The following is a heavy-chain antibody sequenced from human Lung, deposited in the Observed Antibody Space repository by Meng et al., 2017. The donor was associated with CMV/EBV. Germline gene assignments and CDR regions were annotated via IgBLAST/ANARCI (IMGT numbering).Heavy chain of an antibody. CDR1: GDIVASNSAA. CDR3: ARGINGGCGD. D-gene: IGHD4-23*01. Sequence: QVQLQQSGPRLVKPSQTLSLNCAISGDIVASNSAAWHWIRQSPSRGLEWLGRTYYRSKWYHEYAVSVKSRITISPDTPKNQFSLQLNSMTPEDTAVYYCARGINGGCGDWGQGTLVTVSS. J-gene: IGHJ4*02. CDR2: TYYRSKWYH. V-gene: IGHV6-1*01.